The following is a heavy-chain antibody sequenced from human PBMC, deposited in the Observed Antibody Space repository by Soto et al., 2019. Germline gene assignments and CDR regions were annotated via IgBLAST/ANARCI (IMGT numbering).Heavy chain of an antibody. CDR3: ARGGGMVRGVIYYYYGMDV. J-gene: IGHJ6*02. D-gene: IGHD3-10*01. CDR2: IYYSGST. Sequence: PSETLSLTCTVSGGSISSGDYYWSWIRQPPGKGLEWIGYIYYSGSTYYNPSLKSRVTISVDTSKNQFSLKLSSVTAADTAVYYCARGGGMVRGVIYYYYGMDVWGQGNTVTVSS. V-gene: IGHV4-30-4*01. CDR1: GGSISSGDYY.